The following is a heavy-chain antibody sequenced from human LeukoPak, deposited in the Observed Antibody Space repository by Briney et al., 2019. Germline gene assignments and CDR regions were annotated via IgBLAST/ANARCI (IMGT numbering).Heavy chain of an antibody. Sequence: PGGSLRLSCAASGFTVSSNYMSWVRQAPGKGLEWVANIKQDGSEKYYVDSVKGRFTISRDNAKNSLYLQMNSLRAEDTAVYYCARDAGGFVPWYYFDYWGQGTLVTVSS. D-gene: IGHD1-14*01. J-gene: IGHJ4*02. CDR3: ARDAGGFVPWYYFDY. CDR2: IKQDGSEK. V-gene: IGHV3-7*01. CDR1: GFTVSSNY.